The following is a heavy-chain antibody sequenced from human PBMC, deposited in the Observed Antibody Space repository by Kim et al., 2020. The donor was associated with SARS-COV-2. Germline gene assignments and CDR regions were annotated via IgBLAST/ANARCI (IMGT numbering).Heavy chain of an antibody. V-gene: IGHV3-23*01. CDR3: ANDRGPLYFSGLDV. J-gene: IGHJ6*02. D-gene: IGHD5-12*01. Sequence: YADSVKVRVTVSRDDSKNTLYLQMDSLRVEETAVYYCANDRGPLYFSGLDVLGQGTTVIVSS.